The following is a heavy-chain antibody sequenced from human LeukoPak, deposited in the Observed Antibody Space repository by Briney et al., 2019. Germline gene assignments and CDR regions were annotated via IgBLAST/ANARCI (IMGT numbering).Heavy chain of an antibody. J-gene: IGHJ4*02. V-gene: IGHV1-2*02. D-gene: IGHD6-19*01. CDR1: GYTFSAYC. CDR2: INPKSGGT. CDR3: VRDLGISGWYAPPLGYFDS. Sequence: GASVKVSCKASGYTFSAYCMHWVRQAPGQGLEWMGWINPKSGGTNYAQKFQDRVTMTRDTSISSTYMELSRLKSDDPAVYYCVRDLGISGWYAPPLGYFDSWGQGTLVTVSS.